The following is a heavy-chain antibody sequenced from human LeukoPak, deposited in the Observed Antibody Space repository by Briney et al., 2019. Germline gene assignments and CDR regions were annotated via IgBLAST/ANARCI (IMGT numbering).Heavy chain of an antibody. CDR3: ARDRYYGSGIFDY. CDR2: IKQDGSEK. Sequence: QPGGSLRLSCAASGFTFSSYWMSWVRRAPGKGLEWVANIKQDGSEKYYVDSVKGRFTISRDNAKNSLYLQMNSLRAEDTAVYYCARDRYYGSGIFDYWGQGTLVTVSS. V-gene: IGHV3-7*01. D-gene: IGHD3-10*01. J-gene: IGHJ4*02. CDR1: GFTFSSYW.